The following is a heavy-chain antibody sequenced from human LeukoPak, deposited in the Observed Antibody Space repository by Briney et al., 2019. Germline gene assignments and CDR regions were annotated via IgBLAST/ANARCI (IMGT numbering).Heavy chain of an antibody. J-gene: IGHJ4*02. CDR3: ARSSLQLEPPRY. Sequence: ASVKVSCKASGYTFTSYDISWVRQAPGQGLEWMGWISGYNGNTNYAQNFQVRVTMTKDTSTNTAYVELRSLRSDDTAVYYCARSSLQLEPPRYWGQGTLVTVSS. V-gene: IGHV1-18*01. CDR2: ISGYNGNT. D-gene: IGHD1-1*01. CDR1: GYTFTSYD.